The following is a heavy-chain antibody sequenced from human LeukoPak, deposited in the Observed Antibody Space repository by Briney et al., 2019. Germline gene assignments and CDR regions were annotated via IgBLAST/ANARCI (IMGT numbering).Heavy chain of an antibody. J-gene: IGHJ4*02. CDR2: INWNGGST. V-gene: IGHV3-20*04. CDR3: ARARNNYDISGYSALDY. D-gene: IGHD3-22*01. Sequence: GGSLRLSCAASGFTFDDYGMSWVRQAPGQGLEWVSGINWNGGSTGYADSLKGRFTISRDNSKNTLYLQMDSLRAEDTAVYYRARARNNYDISGYSALDYWGQGALVTVSS. CDR1: GFTFDDYG.